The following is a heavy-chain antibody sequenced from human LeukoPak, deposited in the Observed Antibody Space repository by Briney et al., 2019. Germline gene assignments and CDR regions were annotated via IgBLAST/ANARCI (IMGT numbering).Heavy chain of an antibody. CDR3: ARDIRSNYYDSSGYYPY. V-gene: IGHV3-53*01. CDR2: IYSGGST. J-gene: IGHJ4*02. CDR1: GFTVSSNY. D-gene: IGHD3-22*01. Sequence: GRSLRLSCAASGFTVSSNYMSWVRQAPGKGLEWVSVIYSGGSTYYADSVRGRFTISRDNSKNTLYLQMNSLRAEDTAVYYCARDIRSNYYDSSGYYPYWGQGTLVTVSS.